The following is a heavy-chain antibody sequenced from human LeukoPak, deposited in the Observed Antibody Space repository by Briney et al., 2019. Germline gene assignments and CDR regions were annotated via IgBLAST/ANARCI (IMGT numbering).Heavy chain of an antibody. CDR1: GFTFDDYA. Sequence: PGRSLRLSCAASGFTFDDYAMHWVRQAPGKGLEWVSGISWNSGSIGYADSVKGRFTISRDNAKNSLYLQMNSLRAEDTALYYCAKEIGYCSSTSCHHYYYGMDVWGQGTTVTVSS. J-gene: IGHJ6*02. V-gene: IGHV3-9*01. CDR3: AKEIGYCSSTSCHHYYYGMDV. D-gene: IGHD2-2*01. CDR2: ISWNSGSI.